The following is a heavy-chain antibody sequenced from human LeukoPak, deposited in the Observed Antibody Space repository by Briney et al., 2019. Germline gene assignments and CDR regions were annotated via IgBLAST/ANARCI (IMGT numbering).Heavy chain of an antibody. CDR2: IYPGDSDT. J-gene: IGHJ4*02. CDR1: GYSFTSYW. CDR3: ARRPRGDGYSSSSGVDY. Sequence: GESLKISCKGSGYSFTSYWIGWVRQMPGKGLEGMGIIYPGDSDTRYSPSFQGQVTISADKSISTAYLQWSSLKASDTAMYYCARRPRGDGYSSSSGVDYWGQGTLVTVSS. D-gene: IGHD6-6*01. V-gene: IGHV5-51*01.